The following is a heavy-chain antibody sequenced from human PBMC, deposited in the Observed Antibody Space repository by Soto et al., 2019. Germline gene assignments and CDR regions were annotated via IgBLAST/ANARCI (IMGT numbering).Heavy chain of an antibody. CDR1: GYTFTSYG. CDR3: ARQNPPRYCSSISCFNRGAFDI. Sequence: QVQLVQSGAEVKKPGASVKVSCKASGYTFTSYGISWVRQAPGQGLEWMGWISAYNGNTNYAQKLQGRVTMTTDTSTSTAYMELRSLRSDDTAVYYCARQNPPRYCSSISCFNRGAFDIWGQGTMVTVSS. V-gene: IGHV1-18*01. CDR2: ISAYNGNT. J-gene: IGHJ3*02. D-gene: IGHD2-2*01.